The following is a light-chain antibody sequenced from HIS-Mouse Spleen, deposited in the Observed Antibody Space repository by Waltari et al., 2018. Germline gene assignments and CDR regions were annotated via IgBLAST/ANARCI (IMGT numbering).Light chain of an antibody. J-gene: IGKJ1*01. V-gene: IGKV4-1*01. CDR2: WAS. Sequence: DIVMTQPPDSLAGSLGERATINCKSSQSVLYSSNNKNYLAWYQQKPGQPPKLLIYWASTRESGVPDRFSGSGSGTDFTLTISSLQAEDVAVYYCQQYYSTPPWTFGQGTKVEIK. CDR1: QSVLYSSNNKNY. CDR3: QQYYSTPPWT.